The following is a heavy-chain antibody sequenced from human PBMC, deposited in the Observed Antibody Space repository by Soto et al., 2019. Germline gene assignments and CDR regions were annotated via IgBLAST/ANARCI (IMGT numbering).Heavy chain of an antibody. CDR3: AKGRVTMVRGPLDY. V-gene: IGHV3-30*18. D-gene: IGHD3-10*01. CDR2: ISYDGSNK. CDR1: GFTFSSYG. Sequence: PGGSLRLSCAASGFTFSSYGMHWVRQAPGKGLEWVAVISYDGSNKYYADSVKGRFTISRDNSKNTLYLQMNSLRAEDTAVYYCAKGRVTMVRGPLDYWGQGTLVTVSS. J-gene: IGHJ4*02.